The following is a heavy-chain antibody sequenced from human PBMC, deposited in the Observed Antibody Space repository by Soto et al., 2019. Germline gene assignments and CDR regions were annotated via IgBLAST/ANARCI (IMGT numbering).Heavy chain of an antibody. V-gene: IGHV1-2*02. CDR2: INPNSGGT. CDR3: ARDLTAVDYYGMNV. J-gene: IGHJ6*02. Sequence: ASVKVSCKASGYTFTGYYMHWVRQAPGQGLEWMGWINPNSGGTNYAQKFQGRVTMTRDTSISTAYMELSRLRSDDTAVYYCARDLTAVDYYGMNVWGQGTTVTVSS. CDR1: GYTFTGYY.